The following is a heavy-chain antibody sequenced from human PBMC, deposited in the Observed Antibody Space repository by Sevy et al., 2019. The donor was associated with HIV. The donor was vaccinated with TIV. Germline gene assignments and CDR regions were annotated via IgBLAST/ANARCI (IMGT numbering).Heavy chain of an antibody. D-gene: IGHD3-22*01. CDR1: GHTLSEFA. CDR2: FDPEDGKT. V-gene: IGHV1-24*01. Sequence: ASVKVSCKVSGHTLSEFAMHWVRLAPGKGLEWMGTFDPEDGKTLHAQKFQGRVTMTEDTSTDTAYMEVNNLRSEDTAVYYCATTKDYYDSSGYPFDYCGQGTLVTVSS. J-gene: IGHJ4*02. CDR3: ATTKDYYDSSGYPFDY.